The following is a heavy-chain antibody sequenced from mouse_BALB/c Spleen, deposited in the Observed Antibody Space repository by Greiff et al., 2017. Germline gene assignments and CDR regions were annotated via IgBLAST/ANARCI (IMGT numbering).Heavy chain of an antibody. CDR1: GFTFSSYG. CDR3: ARHGNWDGFAY. Sequence: DVMLVESGGDLVKPGGSLKLSCAASGFTFSSYGMSWVRQTPDKRLEWVATISSGGSYTYYPDSVKGRFTISRDNAKNTLYLQMSSLKSEDTAMYYCARHGNWDGFAYWGQGTLVTVSA. D-gene: IGHD4-1*01. CDR2: ISSGGSYT. V-gene: IGHV5-6*02. J-gene: IGHJ3*01.